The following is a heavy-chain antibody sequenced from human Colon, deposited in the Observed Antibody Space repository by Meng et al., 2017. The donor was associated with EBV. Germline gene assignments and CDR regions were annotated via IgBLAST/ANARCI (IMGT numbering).Heavy chain of an antibody. CDR3: ARWAFIDSYGFDH. D-gene: IGHD5-18*01. Sequence: QLELRESGPGLVKPSGTLSRTWAGPGGSMTERNSWSWVRQPPGKGLEWIGEIYHYGGTKYNPSLKSRVTISVDKSKNQISLKLTSVTAADTAVYYCARWAFIDSYGFDHWGQGTLVTVSS. V-gene: IGHV4-4*02. CDR1: GGSMTERNS. CDR2: IYHYGGT. J-gene: IGHJ4*02.